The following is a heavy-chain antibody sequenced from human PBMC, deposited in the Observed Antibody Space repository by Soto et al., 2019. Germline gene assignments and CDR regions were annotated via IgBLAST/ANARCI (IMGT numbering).Heavy chain of an antibody. D-gene: IGHD6-13*01. CDR3: AKVDVSTAGSFDY. CDR2: INPSGDST. Sequence: SLRLSCVASGFTFSRHGLSWVRQAPGKGLEWVSTINPSGDSTFYADSVKGRFTISRDNSKNTVYLQMNSLSVGDTAVYLCAKVDVSTAGSFDYWGQGALVTVSS. J-gene: IGHJ4*02. V-gene: IGHV3-23*01. CDR1: GFTFSRHG.